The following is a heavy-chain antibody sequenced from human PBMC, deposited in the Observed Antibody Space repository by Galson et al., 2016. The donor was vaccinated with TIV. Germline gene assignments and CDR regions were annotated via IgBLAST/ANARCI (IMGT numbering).Heavy chain of an antibody. Sequence: QSGAEVKKPGESLKISCKASGYSFATFWVGWVRQMPGQGLEWMGVIYPADSETRYSPSFHGQVTISADKSISTAYLQWSSLKASDTAIYYCARHHDFWSGYDNQFHMDVWGKGTTVTVSS. V-gene: IGHV5-51*01. D-gene: IGHD3-3*01. CDR1: GYSFATFW. J-gene: IGHJ6*03. CDR3: ARHHDFWSGYDNQFHMDV. CDR2: IYPADSET.